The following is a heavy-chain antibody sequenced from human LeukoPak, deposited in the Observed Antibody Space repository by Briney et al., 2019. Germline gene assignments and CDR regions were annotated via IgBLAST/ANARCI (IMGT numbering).Heavy chain of an antibody. CDR3: AREGGSGSHDPNPYVI. V-gene: IGHV4-34*01. CDR2: INHSGST. CDR1: GGSISSYF. Sequence: SETLSLTCTVSGGSISSYFWSWIRQPPGKGLEWIGEINHSGSTNYNSTLKSRVTISADTSKNQFSLKLSSLTAADTAMYYCAREGGSGSHDPNPYVIWGQGTMVTVSS. D-gene: IGHD3-10*01. J-gene: IGHJ3*02.